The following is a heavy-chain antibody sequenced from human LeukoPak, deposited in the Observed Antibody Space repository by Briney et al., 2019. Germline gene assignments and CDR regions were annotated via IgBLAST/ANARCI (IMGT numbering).Heavy chain of an antibody. CDR3: ARDSVLLWFGDLPYYFDI. CDR1: GFMFSSFG. D-gene: IGHD3-10*01. Sequence: PGGSLRLSCAASGFMFSSFGMHWVRQAPGKGLEWVAFIRFDGSNKYLADSVKGRFTISRDNSESTLYLQMSSLRAEDTAVYYCARDSVLLWFGDLPYYFDIWGQGILVTVSS. CDR2: IRFDGSNK. V-gene: IGHV3-30*02. J-gene: IGHJ4*02.